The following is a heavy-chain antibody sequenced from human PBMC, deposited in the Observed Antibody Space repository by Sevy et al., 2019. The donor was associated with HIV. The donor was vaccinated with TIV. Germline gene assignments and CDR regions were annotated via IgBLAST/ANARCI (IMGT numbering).Heavy chain of an antibody. J-gene: IGHJ5*02. CDR2: INESGIT. V-gene: IGHV4-34*01. D-gene: IGHD2-2*01. CDR1: DGSFSGYY. CDR3: ARSPPVVVVPGAPSWFDP. Sequence: SETLSLTCAVHDGSFSGYYWNWIRQLPGKGLEWIGEINESGITYHNPSLKSRVTISVDTSKKQFSPKLNSVTAVDSAVYCCARSPPVVVVPGAPSWFDPWGQGTLVTVSS.